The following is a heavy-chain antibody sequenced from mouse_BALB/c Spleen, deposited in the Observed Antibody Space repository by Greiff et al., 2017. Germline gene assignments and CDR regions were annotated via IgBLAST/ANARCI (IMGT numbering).Heavy chain of an antibody. CDR2: ISDGGSYT. Sequence: EVQLVESGGGLVKPGGSLKLSCAASGFTFSDYYMYWVRQTPDKRLEWVATISDGGSYTYYPDSVKGGFTISRDNAKNNLYLQMSSLKSEDTAMYYCTRDLNAAMDYWGQGTSVTVSA. V-gene: IGHV5-4*02. CDR1: GFTFSDYY. J-gene: IGHJ4*01. CDR3: TRDLNAAMDY.